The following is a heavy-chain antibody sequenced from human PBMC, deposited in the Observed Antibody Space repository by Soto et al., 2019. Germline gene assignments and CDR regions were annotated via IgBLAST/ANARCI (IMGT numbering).Heavy chain of an antibody. CDR1: GLAFSSYA. CDR3: AKDPAYYDFWSGPGGWFDP. Sequence: GGSLRLSCAASGLAFSSYAMSWVRQAPGKGLEWVSSISGSSESTYYANSVKGRFTISRDTSKNKNTLYLQMNSLRAEDTAVYYCAKDPAYYDFWSGPGGWFDPWGQGTLVTVSS. J-gene: IGHJ5*02. D-gene: IGHD3-3*01. CDR2: ISGSSEST. V-gene: IGHV3-23*01.